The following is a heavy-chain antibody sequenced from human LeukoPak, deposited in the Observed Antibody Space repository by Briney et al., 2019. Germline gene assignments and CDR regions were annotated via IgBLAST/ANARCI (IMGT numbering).Heavy chain of an antibody. Sequence: PGGSLRLSCAASGFTFSSYWMSWARQAPGKGLEWVANIKQDGGEKCYVDSVKGRFTISRDNAKNSLYLQMNSLRAEDTAVYYCARRRSGRWLQQDKGRYYYYGMDVWGQGTTVTVSS. V-gene: IGHV3-7*02. CDR2: IKQDGGEK. J-gene: IGHJ6*02. CDR3: ARRRSGRWLQQDKGRYYYYGMDV. CDR1: GFTFSSYW. D-gene: IGHD5-24*01.